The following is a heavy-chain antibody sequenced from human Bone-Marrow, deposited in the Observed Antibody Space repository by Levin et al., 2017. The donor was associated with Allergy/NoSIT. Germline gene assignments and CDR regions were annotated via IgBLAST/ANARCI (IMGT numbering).Heavy chain of an antibody. Sequence: GGSLRLSCATSGFTFSSYSMNWVRRAPGKGLEWIAYINSGSGIIYYADSVKGRFTVSRDNAKNSVYLQMNNLTADDTGVYYCARDSSTKGWGSYCKYWGRGTRVSVSS. CDR2: INSGSGII. CDR1: GFTFSSYS. V-gene: IGHV3-48*01. J-gene: IGHJ4*02. D-gene: IGHD3-10*01. CDR3: ARDSSTKGWGSYCKY.